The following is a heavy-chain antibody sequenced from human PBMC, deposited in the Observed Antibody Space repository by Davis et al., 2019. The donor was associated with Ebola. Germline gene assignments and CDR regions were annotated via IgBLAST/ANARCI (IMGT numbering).Heavy chain of an antibody. J-gene: IGHJ3*02. CDR2: IKQDRSEK. Sequence: GGSLRLSCAASGFTFSSYWMSWVRQAPGKGLEWVANIKQDRSEKYYVDSVKGRFTISRDNAKNSLYLQMNSLRAEDTAVYYCARFCGGDCYSTLWDAFDIWGQGTMVTVSS. D-gene: IGHD2-21*01. V-gene: IGHV3-7*01. CDR1: GFTFSSYW. CDR3: ARFCGGDCYSTLWDAFDI.